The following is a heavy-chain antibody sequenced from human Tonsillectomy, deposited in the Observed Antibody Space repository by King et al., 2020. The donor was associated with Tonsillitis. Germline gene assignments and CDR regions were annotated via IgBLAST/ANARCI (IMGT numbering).Heavy chain of an antibody. CDR1: GFTFGDYG. V-gene: IGHV3-20*04. CDR3: AIYDTRDRTYSYDSSLDY. CDR2: INWNGGST. D-gene: IGHD3-22*01. Sequence: EVQLVESGGGVVRPGGSLRLSCAASGFTFGDYGMSWVRQAPGKGLEWVSGINWNGGSTGYADSVKGRFTISRDNAENSLYLQMNSLRAEDTALYSCAIYDTRDRTYSYDSSLDYWGQGPLVTDSS. J-gene: IGHJ4*02.